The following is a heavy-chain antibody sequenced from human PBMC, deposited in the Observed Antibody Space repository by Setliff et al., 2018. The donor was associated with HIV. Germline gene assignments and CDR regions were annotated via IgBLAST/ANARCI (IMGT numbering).Heavy chain of an antibody. CDR1: GGSINTGAYY. V-gene: IGHV4-31*03. Sequence: SETLSLTCTVSGGSINTGAYYWSWIRQHPGRGLEWIGYIYYSGSTHYNPSLKSRVTISLDTSKNQFSLRLTSVTAADTAVFYCARAPFVGGAYYYWGSYYFDYWGPGTPVTVSS. CDR2: IYYSGST. CDR3: ARAPFVGGAYYYWGSYYFDY. D-gene: IGHD3-22*01. J-gene: IGHJ4*02.